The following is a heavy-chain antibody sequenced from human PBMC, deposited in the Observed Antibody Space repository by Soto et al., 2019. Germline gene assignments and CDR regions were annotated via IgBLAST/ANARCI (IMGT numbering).Heavy chain of an antibody. V-gene: IGHV3-73*01. D-gene: IGHD3-22*01. J-gene: IGHJ3*02. CDR3: TNLLYYYYSSGDAFDI. CDR1: GFTFSGSA. Sequence: GGSLRLSCAASGFTFSGSAMHWVRQASGKGLEWVGRIRSKANSYATAYAASVKGRFTISRDDSKNTAYLQMNSLKTKDTAVYYCTNLLYYYYSSGDAFDIWGQGTMVTVSS. CDR2: IRSKANSYAT.